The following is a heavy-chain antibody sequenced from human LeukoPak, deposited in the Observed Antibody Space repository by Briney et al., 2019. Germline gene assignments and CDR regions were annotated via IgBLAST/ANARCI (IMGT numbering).Heavy chain of an antibody. V-gene: IGHV4-59*12. J-gene: IGHJ4*02. CDR3: ARDHMVRGVRGVDY. Sequence: KPSETLSLTCTVSGGSISSYYWSWIRQPPGKGLEWIGYIYYSGSTNYNPSLKSRVTISVDTSKNQFSLKLSSVTAADTAVYYCARDHMVRGVRGVDYWGQGTLVTVSS. CDR2: IYYSGST. D-gene: IGHD3-10*01. CDR1: GGSISSYY.